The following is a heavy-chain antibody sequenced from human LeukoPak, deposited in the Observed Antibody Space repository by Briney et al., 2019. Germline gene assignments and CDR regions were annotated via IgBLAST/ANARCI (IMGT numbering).Heavy chain of an antibody. CDR1: GGSISSGGYS. CDR2: IYHSGST. V-gene: IGHV4-30-2*01. Sequence: SETLSLTCAVSGGSISSGGYSWSWIRQPPGKGLEWIGYIYHSGSTYYNPSLKSRVTISVDRSKNQFSLKLSSVTAADTAVYYCARFGVTADYWGQGTLVTVSS. CDR3: ARFGVTADY. D-gene: IGHD3-10*01. J-gene: IGHJ4*02.